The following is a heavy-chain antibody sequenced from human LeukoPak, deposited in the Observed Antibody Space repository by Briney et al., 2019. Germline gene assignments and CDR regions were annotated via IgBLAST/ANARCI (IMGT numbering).Heavy chain of an antibody. V-gene: IGHV1-69*06. J-gene: IGHJ5*02. Sequence: SVKVSCKASGGTFISYAISWVRQAPGQGVEWMGGIIPIFGTANYAQKFQGRVTITADNSTSTAYMELSSLRSEDTAVYYCARGGITFGGVIVPNWFDPWGQGTLVTVSS. CDR2: IIPIFGTA. CDR3: ARGGITFGGVIVPNWFDP. CDR1: GGTFISYA. D-gene: IGHD3-16*02.